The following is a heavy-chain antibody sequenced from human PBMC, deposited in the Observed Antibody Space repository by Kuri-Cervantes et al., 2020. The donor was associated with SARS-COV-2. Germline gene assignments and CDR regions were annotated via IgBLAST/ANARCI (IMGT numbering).Heavy chain of an antibody. CDR2: TNPNSGNT. Sequence: ASVKVSCKASGYTFTSYDINWVRQATGQGLEWMGWTNPNSGNTGYAQKFQGRVTMTRNTSISTAYMELSSLRSEDTAVYYCARVYKGMDRPWVVIAARPYYCYYMDVWGKGTTVTVSS. CDR1: GYTFTSYD. D-gene: IGHD6-6*01. J-gene: IGHJ6*03. V-gene: IGHV1-8*01. CDR3: ARVYKGMDRPWVVIAARPYYCYYMDV.